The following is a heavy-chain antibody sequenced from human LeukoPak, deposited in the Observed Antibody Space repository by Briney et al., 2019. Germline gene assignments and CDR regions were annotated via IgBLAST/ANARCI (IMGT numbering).Heavy chain of an antibody. V-gene: IGHV3-11*01. D-gene: IGHD3-9*01. CDR3: AKDILRYTEGSFDY. CDR2: ISSSGNTI. Sequence: PGGSLRLSCAASGFTFSDYYMSWIRQAPGKGLEWVSYISSSGNTIYYADSVKGRFTISRDNAKNSLYLQMNSLRAEDTALYYCAKDILRYTEGSFDYWGQGTLVTVSS. CDR1: GFTFSDYY. J-gene: IGHJ4*02.